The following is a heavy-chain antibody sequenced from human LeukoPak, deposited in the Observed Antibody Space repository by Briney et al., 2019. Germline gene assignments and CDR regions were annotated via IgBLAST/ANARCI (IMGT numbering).Heavy chain of an antibody. V-gene: IGHV3-74*01. CDR1: GFTFSSYW. CDR2: INNDGSST. D-gene: IGHD1-14*01. CDR3: VRPLFGSEFDS. Sequence: TGGSLRLSCAASGFTFSSYWMHWVRQAPGKGLVWVSFINNDGSSTTYADSVKGRFTISRDNAKNTLYLQMNSLRVEDTAVYYCVRPLFGSEFDSWGQGTLVTVSS. J-gene: IGHJ4*02.